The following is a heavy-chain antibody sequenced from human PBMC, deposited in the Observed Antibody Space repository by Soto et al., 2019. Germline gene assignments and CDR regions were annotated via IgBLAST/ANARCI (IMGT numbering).Heavy chain of an antibody. D-gene: IGHD3-22*01. CDR3: ARRRRYYDSSGYFDY. Sequence: QVQLVQSGAEVKKPGASVKVSCKASSYTFTSYGISWVRQAPGQGLEWMGWISAYNGNTNYAQKLQGRVTMTTDTSTSTAYMELRSLRSDDTAVYYCARRRRYYDSSGYFDYWGQGTLVTVSS. CDR1: SYTFTSYG. J-gene: IGHJ4*02. CDR2: ISAYNGNT. V-gene: IGHV1-18*01.